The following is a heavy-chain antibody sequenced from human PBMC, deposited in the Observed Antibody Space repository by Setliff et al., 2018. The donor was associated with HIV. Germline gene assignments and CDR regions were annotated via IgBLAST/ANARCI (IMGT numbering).Heavy chain of an antibody. D-gene: IGHD5-18*01. V-gene: IGHV1-46*01. CDR2: INPSEGNT. CDR1: GYTFINYY. Sequence: GASVKVSCKTSGYTFINYYVHWMRQAPGQGPEWLGVINPSEGNTNRAPRFQDRVIVTRDTSTSTVYLELRRLTSEDTAIYYCARGLIQPLSDYYFDVWGQGTPVTVSS. J-gene: IGHJ4*02. CDR3: ARGLIQPLSDYYFDV.